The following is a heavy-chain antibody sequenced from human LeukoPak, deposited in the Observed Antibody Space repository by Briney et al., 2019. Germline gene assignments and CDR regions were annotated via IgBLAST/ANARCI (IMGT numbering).Heavy chain of an antibody. J-gene: IGHJ4*02. CDR2: IYHSGST. CDR1: GGSISSGGYS. CDR3: ARVATRGRPFGY. V-gene: IGHV4-30-2*01. D-gene: IGHD2-15*01. Sequence: SETLSLTCAVSGGSISSGGYSWSWIRQPPGKGLEWIGYIYHSGSTYYNPSLKSRVTISVDRSKNQFSLKLSSVTAADTAVYYCARVATRGRPFGYWGQGTLVTVSS.